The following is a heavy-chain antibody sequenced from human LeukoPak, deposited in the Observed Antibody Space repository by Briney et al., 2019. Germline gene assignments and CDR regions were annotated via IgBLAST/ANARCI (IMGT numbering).Heavy chain of an antibody. CDR1: GGSFSGYY. Sequence: KSSETLSLTCAVYGGSFSGYYWSWIRQPPGKGLEWIGEINHSGSTNYNPSLKSRVTISVDTSKNQFSLTLTSVTAADTSVYYCARRRGDGDYGPDSWGQGTLVAVSS. CDR2: INHSGST. D-gene: IGHD4-17*01. CDR3: ARRRGDGDYGPDS. J-gene: IGHJ4*02. V-gene: IGHV4-34*01.